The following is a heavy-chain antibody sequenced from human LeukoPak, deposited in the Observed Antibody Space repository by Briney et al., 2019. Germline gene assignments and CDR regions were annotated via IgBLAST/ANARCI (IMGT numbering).Heavy chain of an antibody. V-gene: IGHV1-18*01. CDR3: ARVQWDYYDSSGYYFDY. J-gene: IGHJ4*02. CDR1: GYTYTSYG. D-gene: IGHD3-22*01. CDR2: ISAYNGNT. Sequence: ASVKVSCKASGYTYTSYGISWVRQAPGQGLEWMGWISAYNGNTNYAQKLQGRVTMTTDTSTSTAYMELRSLRSDDTAVYYCARVQWDYYDSSGYYFDYLGQGTLVTVSS.